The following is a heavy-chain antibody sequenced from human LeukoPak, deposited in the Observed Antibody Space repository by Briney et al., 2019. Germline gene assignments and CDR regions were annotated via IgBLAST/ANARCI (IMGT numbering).Heavy chain of an antibody. D-gene: IGHD1-26*01. CDR3: ARRRDLYSGSYYPFDY. CDR2: IYPGDSDT. V-gene: IGHV5-51*01. Sequence: ESLKISCKGFGYTFTNYWIGWVRQIPGKGLEWMGIIYPGDSDTRYSPSFQGQVTISADKSISTAYLQWSSLKASDTAMYYCARRRDLYSGSYYPFDYWGQGTLVTVSS. CDR1: GYTFTNYW. J-gene: IGHJ4*02.